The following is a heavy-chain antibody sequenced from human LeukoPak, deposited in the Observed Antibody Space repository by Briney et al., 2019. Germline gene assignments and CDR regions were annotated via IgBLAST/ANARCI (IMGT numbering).Heavy chain of an antibody. Sequence: GGSLRLSCAASGFTFRIYAMHWVRQAPGKGLEWVAVIWYDGSNKYYADSVKGRFTISRDHSKNTLYLQMKSLRAEDTAVYYCARELEIAVAGTLGYWGQGTLVTVSS. D-gene: IGHD6-19*01. V-gene: IGHV3-33*08. CDR1: GFTFRIYA. CDR2: IWYDGSNK. J-gene: IGHJ4*02. CDR3: ARELEIAVAGTLGY.